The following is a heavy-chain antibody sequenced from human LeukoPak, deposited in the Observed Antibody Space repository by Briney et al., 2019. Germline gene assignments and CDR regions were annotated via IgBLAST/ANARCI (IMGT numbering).Heavy chain of an antibody. V-gene: IGHV3-30*18. Sequence: PGGSLRLSCAASGFTFSSYGMHWVRQAPGKGLEWVAVISYDGSNKYYADSVKGRFTIPRDNSKNTLYLQMNSLRAEDTAVYYCAKVSHARIAAAGTSGAFDIWGQGTMVAVSS. CDR2: ISYDGSNK. CDR1: GFTFSSYG. J-gene: IGHJ3*02. CDR3: AKVSHARIAAAGTSGAFDI. D-gene: IGHD6-13*01.